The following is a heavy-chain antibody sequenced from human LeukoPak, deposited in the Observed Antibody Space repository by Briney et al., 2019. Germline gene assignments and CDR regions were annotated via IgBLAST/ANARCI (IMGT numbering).Heavy chain of an antibody. J-gene: IGHJ4*02. CDR3: ATHSSGWYNY. CDR1: GFTFGKYW. D-gene: IGHD6-19*01. Sequence: GGSLRLSCVASGFTFGKYWMSWVRQAPGKGLEWVAVISYDGSNKYYADSVKGRFTISRDNSKNTLYLQMNSLRAEDTAVYYCATHSSGWYNYWGQGTLVTVSS. CDR2: ISYDGSNK. V-gene: IGHV3-30*03.